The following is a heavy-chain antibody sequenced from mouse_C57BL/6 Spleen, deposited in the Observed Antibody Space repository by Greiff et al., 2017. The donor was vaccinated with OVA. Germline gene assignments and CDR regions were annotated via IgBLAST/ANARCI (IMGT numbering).Heavy chain of an antibody. CDR3: ARGIYYDYEEAWFAY. CDR2: ISDGGSYT. D-gene: IGHD2-4*01. V-gene: IGHV5-4*03. J-gene: IGHJ3*01. CDR1: GFTFSSYA. Sequence: EVKLVESGGGLVKPGGSLKLSCAASGFTFSSYAMSWVRQTPEKRLEWVATISDGGSYTYYPDNVKGRFTISRDNAKNNLYLQMSHLKSEDTAMYYCARGIYYDYEEAWFAYWGQGTLVTVSA.